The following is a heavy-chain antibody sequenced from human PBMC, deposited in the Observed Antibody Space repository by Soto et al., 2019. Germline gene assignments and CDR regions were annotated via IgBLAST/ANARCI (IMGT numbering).Heavy chain of an antibody. CDR3: AGGKLSYDTAMVTNWLDP. Sequence: PSETLSLTCAAYGGSFSGYYWSWIRQPPGKGLEWIGEINHSGSTNYNPSLKSRVTISVDTSKNQFSLKLSSVTAADTAVYYCAGGKLSYDTAMVTNWLDPCGQGPLVTVYS. CDR1: GGSFSGYY. V-gene: IGHV4-34*01. D-gene: IGHD5-18*01. J-gene: IGHJ5*02. CDR2: INHSGST.